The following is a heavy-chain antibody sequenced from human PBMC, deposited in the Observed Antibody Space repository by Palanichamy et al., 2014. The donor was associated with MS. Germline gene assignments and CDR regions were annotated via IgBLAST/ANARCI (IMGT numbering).Heavy chain of an antibody. CDR2: ISYDGSNK. CDR3: ARDGPYSSGLDY. J-gene: IGHJ4*02. Sequence: QVQLVESGGGVVQPGRSLRLSCAASGFTFSSYAMHWVRQAPGKGLEWVAVISYDGSNKYYADSVKGRFTISRDNSKNTLYLQMNSLRAEDTAVYYCARDGPYSSGLDYWGQGTLVTVSS. D-gene: IGHD6-19*01. CDR1: GFTFSSYA. V-gene: IGHV3-30-3*01.